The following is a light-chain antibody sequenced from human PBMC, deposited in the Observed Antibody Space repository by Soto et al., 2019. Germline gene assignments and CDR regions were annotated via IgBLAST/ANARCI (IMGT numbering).Light chain of an antibody. CDR1: QSVSSN. Sequence: EILMTQYPATLSGSPGERATLSCRASQSVSSNLAWYKQKPGQAPRLLIYGASTRATGIPDRFSGSASGTEFTLTISRLEPEDFAVYFCQQYGNSPTFGQGTKVDIK. CDR3: QQYGNSPT. V-gene: IGKV3D-15*02. CDR2: GAS. J-gene: IGKJ1*01.